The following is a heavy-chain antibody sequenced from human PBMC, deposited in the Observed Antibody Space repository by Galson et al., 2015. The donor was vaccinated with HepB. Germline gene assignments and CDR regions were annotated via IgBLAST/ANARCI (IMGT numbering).Heavy chain of an antibody. J-gene: IGHJ5*02. CDR3: ARGTYYYDSSGYWSPGNLLNWFDP. V-gene: IGHV4-34*01. CDR2: INHSGST. D-gene: IGHD3-22*01. Sequence: TCAVYGGSFSGYYWSWIRQPPGKGLEWIGEINHSGSTNYNPFLKSRVTISVDTSKNQFSLKLSSVTAADTAVYYCARGTYYYDSSGYWSPGNLLNWFDPWGQGTLVTVSS. CDR1: GGSFSGYY.